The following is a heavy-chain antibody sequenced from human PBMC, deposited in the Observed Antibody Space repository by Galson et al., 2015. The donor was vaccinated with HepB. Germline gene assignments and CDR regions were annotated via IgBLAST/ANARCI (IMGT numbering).Heavy chain of an antibody. D-gene: IGHD5-12*01. CDR3: ARGPIVAPHNWFDP. V-gene: IGHV6-1*01. CDR1: GDSVSSNSAA. CDR2: TYYRSKWYN. J-gene: IGHJ5*02. Sequence: CAISGDSVSSNSAAWNWIRQSPSRGLEWLGRTYYRSKWYNDYAVSVKSRITINPDTSKNQFPLQLNSVTPEDTAVYYCARGPIVAPHNWFDPWGQGTLVTVSS.